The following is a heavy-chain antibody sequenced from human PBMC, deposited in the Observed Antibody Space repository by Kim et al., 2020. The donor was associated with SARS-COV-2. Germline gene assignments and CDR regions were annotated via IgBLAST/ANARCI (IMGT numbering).Heavy chain of an antibody. CDR2: IWYDGSNK. Sequence: GGSLRLSCAAYGFTFSSYGMHWVRQAPGKGLEWVAVIWYDGSNKYYADSVKGRFTISRDNSKNTLYLQMNSLRAEDTAVYYCARDRGSSSWYVPGAFDIWGQGTMVTVSS. CDR3: ARDRGSSSWYVPGAFDI. J-gene: IGHJ3*02. D-gene: IGHD6-13*01. CDR1: GFTFSSYG. V-gene: IGHV3-33*01.